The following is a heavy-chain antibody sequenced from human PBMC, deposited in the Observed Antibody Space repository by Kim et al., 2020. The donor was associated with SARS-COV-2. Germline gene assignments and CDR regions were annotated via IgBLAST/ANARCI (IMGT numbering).Heavy chain of an antibody. D-gene: IGHD4-17*01. V-gene: IGHV3-23*01. Sequence: GGSLRLSCAASGFTFSSYAMSWVRQAPGKGLEWVSAISGSGGSTYYADSVKGRFTISRDNSKNTLYLQMNSLRAEDTAVYYCAKDGYGDYVHYYYYYMDVWGKGTTVTVSS. CDR3: AKDGYGDYVHYYYYYMDV. J-gene: IGHJ6*03. CDR1: GFTFSSYA. CDR2: ISGSGGST.